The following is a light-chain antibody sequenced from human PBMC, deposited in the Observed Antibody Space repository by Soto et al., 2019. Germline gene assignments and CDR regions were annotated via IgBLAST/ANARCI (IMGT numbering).Light chain of an antibody. J-gene: IGKJ4*01. CDR1: QDIRSY. V-gene: IGKV1-6*01. CDR2: AAS. CDR3: LQDYNYPLT. Sequence: AIQMTQSPSSLSASVGDRVTITCRASQDIRSYLGWYQQEPGKAPKLLIYAASSLQSGVPSRFSGSGSGTDFTLTINSLQPEDFATYYCLQDYNYPLTLGGGTKVGIK.